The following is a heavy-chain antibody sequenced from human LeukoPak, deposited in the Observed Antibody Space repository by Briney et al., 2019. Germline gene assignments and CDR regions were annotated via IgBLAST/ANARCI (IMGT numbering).Heavy chain of an antibody. CDR2: ITPVIDSA. D-gene: IGHD1-26*01. V-gene: IGHV1-69*08. CDR3: TRVNLRGSQYNWFDP. J-gene: IGHJ5*02. CDR1: GGTFRSHI. Sequence: SVKVSCKTSGGTFRSHIFSWVRQAPGHGLGWMGSITPVIDSARYAQKFQDRITITADTSTGTAYLHLSSLTSEDTAIYYCTRVNLRGSQYNWFDPWGQGTLVTVSS.